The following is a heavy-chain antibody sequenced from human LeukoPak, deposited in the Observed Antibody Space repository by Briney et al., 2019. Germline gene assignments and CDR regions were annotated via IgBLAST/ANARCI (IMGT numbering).Heavy chain of an antibody. D-gene: IGHD6-6*01. Sequence: PGGSLRLSCAASGFTFSSYAMHGVRQAPGKGLEWVAVISYDGSNKYYADSVKGRFTISRDNSKNTLYLQMNSLRAEDTAVYYCATIAYSSSADYWGQGTLVTVSS. CDR2: ISYDGSNK. CDR3: ATIAYSSSADY. CDR1: GFTFSSYA. J-gene: IGHJ4*02. V-gene: IGHV3-30*04.